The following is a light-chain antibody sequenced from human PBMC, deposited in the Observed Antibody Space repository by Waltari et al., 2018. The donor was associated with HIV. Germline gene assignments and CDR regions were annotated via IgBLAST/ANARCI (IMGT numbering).Light chain of an antibody. Sequence: EIVLTQSPGTLSLSPGESATLSCRASQTISSSYVAWYQQKSGQAPGLLIYGASTRATGIAERFSGSGSGTDFTLTISRVEPEDFAVFYCQQYGSSPITFGQGTRLEIK. CDR1: QTISSSY. CDR2: GAS. CDR3: QQYGSSPIT. V-gene: IGKV3-20*01. J-gene: IGKJ5*01.